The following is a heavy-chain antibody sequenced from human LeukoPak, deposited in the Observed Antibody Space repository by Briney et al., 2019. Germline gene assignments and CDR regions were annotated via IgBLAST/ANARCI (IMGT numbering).Heavy chain of an antibody. CDR3: AREGSGSYYNYATQYYYYYMDV. CDR2: MYYSGST. CDR1: GVSISSSGYY. D-gene: IGHD3-10*01. J-gene: IGHJ6*03. Sequence: PSETLSLTCTVSGVSISSSGYYWGWIRQPPGKGLEWIGSMYYSGSTYYNPSLKSRVTMSVDTSKNQFSLKLSSVTAADTAVYYCAREGSGSYYNYATQYYYYYMDVWGKGTTVTISS. V-gene: IGHV4-39*07.